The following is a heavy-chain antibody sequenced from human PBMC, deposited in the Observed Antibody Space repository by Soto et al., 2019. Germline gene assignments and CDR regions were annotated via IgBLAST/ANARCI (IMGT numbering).Heavy chain of an antibody. CDR1: GFTFSNYG. CDR2: INSAGTTI. CDR3: ARDPEGINDFDY. Sequence: EVQLVESGGGLVQPGGSLRLSCAASGFTFSNYGMNWARQAPGKGLEWVTHINSAGTTISYSDSVKGRFTISRDDAKNSLYLQMNSLRVDYTAISYCARDPEGINDFDYWGQGTLVTVSS. D-gene: IGHD2-21*01. V-gene: IGHV3-48*04. J-gene: IGHJ4*02.